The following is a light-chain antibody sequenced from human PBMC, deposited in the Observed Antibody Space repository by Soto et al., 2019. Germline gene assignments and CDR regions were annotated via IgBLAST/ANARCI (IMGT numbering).Light chain of an antibody. V-gene: IGLV1-40*01. CDR1: SSDIGAGYD. Sequence: QSVLTQPPSVSEAPGQRVTISCTGTSSDIGAGYDVHWYQQLPGAAPKLLIYSNAIRPSGVPDRFSASKSGTSASLAITGLRAEDEADYYCCSYAGSYTLLFGGGTKLTVL. J-gene: IGLJ2*01. CDR2: SNA. CDR3: CSYAGSYTLL.